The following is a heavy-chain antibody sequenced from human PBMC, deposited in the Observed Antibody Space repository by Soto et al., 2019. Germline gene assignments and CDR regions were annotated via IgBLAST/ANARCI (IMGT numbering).Heavy chain of an antibody. J-gene: IGHJ3*02. Sequence: EVQLVESGGGLVQPGGSLRLSCAASGFTFSSYWMHWVRQAPGKGLVWVSRINSDGSSTSYADSVKGRFTISRDNAKNTLYLQRTSLRAEDTAVYYCARGGDTYYDILTGYFDAFDIWGQGTMVTVSS. CDR3: ARGGDTYYDILTGYFDAFDI. D-gene: IGHD3-9*01. CDR1: GFTFSSYW. V-gene: IGHV3-74*01. CDR2: INSDGSST.